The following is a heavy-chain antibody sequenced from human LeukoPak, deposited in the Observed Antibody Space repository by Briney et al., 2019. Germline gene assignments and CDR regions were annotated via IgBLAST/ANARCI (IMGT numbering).Heavy chain of an antibody. CDR2: ISSDGSDK. CDR1: GFTFSSYV. Sequence: GRSLRLSCAASGFTFSSYVMHWVRQAPGKGLEWVAVISSDGSDKYYAESGKGRFTISRDNSKNQLYLQMNSLRAEDTAVYYCAKGVRGVIAYHFDYWGQGTLVTVSS. CDR3: AKGVRGVIAYHFDY. D-gene: IGHD3-10*01. J-gene: IGHJ4*02. V-gene: IGHV3-30*18.